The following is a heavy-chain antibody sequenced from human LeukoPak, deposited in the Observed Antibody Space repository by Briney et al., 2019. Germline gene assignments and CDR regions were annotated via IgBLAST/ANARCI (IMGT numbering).Heavy chain of an antibody. D-gene: IGHD5-12*01. J-gene: IGHJ6*02. CDR3: ARDGNSGYDLTYYYGMDV. CDR1: GFSFSSFA. V-gene: IGHV3-30-3*01. Sequence: PGGSLRLSCAASGFSFSSFAMHWVRQAPGKGLEWVAVTPYDGINKFYADSVKGRFTISRDNSRDTLYLQMNSLRAEDTALYYCARDGNSGYDLTYYYGMDVWGQGTTVTVSS. CDR2: TPYDGINK.